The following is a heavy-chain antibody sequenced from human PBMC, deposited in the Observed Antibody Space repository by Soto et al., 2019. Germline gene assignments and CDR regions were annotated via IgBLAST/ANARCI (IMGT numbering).Heavy chain of an antibody. J-gene: IGHJ6*02. CDR1: GGSFSGFY. CDR3: ARGMGEESTFYKYYGMDV. D-gene: IGHD3-16*01. V-gene: IGHV4-34*01. CDR2: SDHSGRT. Sequence: PSETLSLTCAVYGGSFSGFYWSWIHQPPGKGLEWIGESDHSGRTKYNAPLKSRVTISVDTSKKQFSLKLSSVTAADTAVYYCARGMGEESTFYKYYGMDVWGQGTTVTVSS.